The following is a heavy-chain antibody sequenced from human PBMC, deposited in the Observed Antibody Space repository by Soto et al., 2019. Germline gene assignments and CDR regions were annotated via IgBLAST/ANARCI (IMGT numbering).Heavy chain of an antibody. CDR2: IYPGDSDT. Sequence: PGESLKISCKGTGYIFTSYWIGWVRQMPGKGLEWMGIIYPGDSDTRYSPSFQGQVTISADKSISTAYLQWSSLKASDTAMYYCERRLWDHYDSSGPPDYCGQGSLVPVSS. J-gene: IGHJ4*02. D-gene: IGHD3-22*01. CDR3: ERRLWDHYDSSGPPDY. V-gene: IGHV5-51*01. CDR1: GYIFTSYW.